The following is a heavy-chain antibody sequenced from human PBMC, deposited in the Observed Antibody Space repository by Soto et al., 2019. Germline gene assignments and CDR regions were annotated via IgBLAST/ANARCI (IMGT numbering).Heavy chain of an antibody. CDR1: GGSISSSSSY. Sequence: SVTLSLTCTVSGGSISSSSSYWGWIRQPPGKGLEWIGSIYYSGSTYYNPSLKSRVTISVDTSKNQFSLKLSSVTAADTAVYYCARRVWLSDLDYWGQGTLVTVSS. CDR3: ARRVWLSDLDY. V-gene: IGHV4-39*01. D-gene: IGHD3-22*01. CDR2: IYYSGST. J-gene: IGHJ4*02.